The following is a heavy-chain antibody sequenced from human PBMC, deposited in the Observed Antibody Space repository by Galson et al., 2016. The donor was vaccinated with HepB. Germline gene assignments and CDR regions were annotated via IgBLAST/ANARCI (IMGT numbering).Heavy chain of an antibody. CDR3: TRLGARYFDL. Sequence: SLRLSCAASGFIFSGSAVHWVRQASGEGLEWVGRIRSKANGYATEYAASVKGRFSISRDDSKNTAYLQMNSLKTEDTAVYYCTRLGARYFDLWGRGTLVTVSS. D-gene: IGHD3-16*01. CDR1: GFIFSGSA. CDR2: IRSKANGYAT. J-gene: IGHJ2*01. V-gene: IGHV3-73*01.